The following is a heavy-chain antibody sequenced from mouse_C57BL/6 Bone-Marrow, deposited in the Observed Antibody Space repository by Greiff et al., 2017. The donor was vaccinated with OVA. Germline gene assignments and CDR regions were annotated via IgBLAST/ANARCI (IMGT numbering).Heavy chain of an antibody. J-gene: IGHJ4*01. CDR2: ISSGGDYI. D-gene: IGHD1-1*01. CDR3: TRPHYGSSYDYAMDY. Sequence: EVQVVESGEGLVKPGGSLKLSCAASGFTFSSYAMSWVRQTPEKRLEWVAYISSGGDYIYYADTVKGRFTISRDNARNTLYLQMSSLKSEDTAMYYCTRPHYGSSYDYAMDYWGQGTSVTVSS. V-gene: IGHV5-9-1*02. CDR1: GFTFSSYA.